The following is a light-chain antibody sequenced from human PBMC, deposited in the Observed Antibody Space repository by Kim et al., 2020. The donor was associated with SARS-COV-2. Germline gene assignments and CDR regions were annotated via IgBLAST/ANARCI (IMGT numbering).Light chain of an antibody. J-gene: IGKJ2*01. CDR2: ETS. CDR3: QQNDNTPHT. Sequence: SASVETTVTTTSRTSHAISSYLNWYQQKPGQAPKLLIYETSSLHSGISSRFTGSESGTDFTLTISSLQPEDFATYYCQQNDNTPHTFGQGTKLEI. V-gene: IGKV1-39*01. CDR1: HAISSY.